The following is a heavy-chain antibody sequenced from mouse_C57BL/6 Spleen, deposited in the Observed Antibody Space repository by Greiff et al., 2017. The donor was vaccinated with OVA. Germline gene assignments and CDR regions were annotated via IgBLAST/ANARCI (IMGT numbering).Heavy chain of an antibody. D-gene: IGHD1-1*01. CDR2: IYPGSGST. J-gene: IGHJ3*01. CDR3: ARDYGSSYPACFAY. CDR1: GYTFTSYW. V-gene: IGHV1-55*01. Sequence: QVQLQQPGAELVKPGASVKMSCKASGYTFTSYWITWVKQRPGQGLEWIGDIYPGSGSTNYNEKFKSKATLTVDTSSSTAYMQLSSLTSEDAAVYSCARDYGSSYPACFAYWGQGTLVTVSA.